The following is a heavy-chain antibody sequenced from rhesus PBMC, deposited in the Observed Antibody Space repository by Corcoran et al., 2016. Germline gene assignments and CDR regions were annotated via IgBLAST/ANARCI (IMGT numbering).Heavy chain of an antibody. Sequence: QVQLQESGPGVVKPSETLSLTCAVSGGSISDSYRWSWIRQPPEKGLEWIGYIYGNSTSTNYTPALKSQVTISKDTSKNHFSLKLSSVTAADTAVYYCARVSGTTDYWGQGVLVTVSS. D-gene: IGHD1-26*01. V-gene: IGHV4S10*01. CDR3: ARVSGTTDY. CDR1: GGSISDSYR. CDR2: IYGNSTST. J-gene: IGHJ4*01.